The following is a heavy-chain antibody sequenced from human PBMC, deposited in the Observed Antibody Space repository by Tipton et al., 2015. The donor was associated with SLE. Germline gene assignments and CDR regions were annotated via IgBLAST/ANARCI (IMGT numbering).Heavy chain of an antibody. CDR3: AREGSSVAFDI. Sequence: TLSLTCTFSGGSISSGGYYWSWIRQHPGKGLEWIGYIYYSGSTYYNPSLKSRVTISVDTSKNQFSLKLSSVTAADTAVYYCAREGSSVAFDIWGQGTMVTVSS. J-gene: IGHJ3*02. CDR2: IYYSGST. CDR1: GGSISSGGYY. V-gene: IGHV4-31*03.